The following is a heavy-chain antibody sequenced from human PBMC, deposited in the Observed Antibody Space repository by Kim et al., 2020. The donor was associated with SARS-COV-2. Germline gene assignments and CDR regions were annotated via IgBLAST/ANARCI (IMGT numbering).Heavy chain of an antibody. CDR3: ARHRGYSGPGYFDY. Sequence: NPSLKSRVTISVDTSKNQFSLKLSSVTAADTAVYYCARHRGYSGPGYFDYWGQGTLVTVSS. J-gene: IGHJ4*02. D-gene: IGHD1-26*01. V-gene: IGHV4-39*01.